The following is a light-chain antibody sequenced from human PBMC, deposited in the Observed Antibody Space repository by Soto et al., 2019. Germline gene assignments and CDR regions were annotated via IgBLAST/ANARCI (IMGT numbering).Light chain of an antibody. CDR2: AAS. Sequence: DVQMTQSPSSLSASVGDRVTITCRASQSMSSYINWYQQKPGTAPKLLIDAASSLQSGVASRFSGGGSGTDFTTTSSRLQPDYFVYYYWQHSYSTPYTFGQGTKLEIK. J-gene: IGKJ2*01. CDR1: QSMSSY. CDR3: QHSYSTPYT. V-gene: IGKV1-39*01.